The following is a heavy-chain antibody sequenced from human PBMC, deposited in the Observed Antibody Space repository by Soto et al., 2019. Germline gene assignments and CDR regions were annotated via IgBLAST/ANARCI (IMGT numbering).Heavy chain of an antibody. CDR3: AKDPDVVVPAASSLGFDL. CDR1: GFTFSSYA. CDR2: ISGSGGST. Sequence: EVQLLESGGGLVQPGGSLRLSCAASGFTFSSYAMSWVRQAPGKGLEWVSAISGSGGSTYYADSVKGRFTISRDNSKNTLYLQVNSLRAEDTAVYYCAKDPDVVVPAASSLGFDLWGRGTLVTVSS. J-gene: IGHJ2*01. V-gene: IGHV3-23*01. D-gene: IGHD2-2*01.